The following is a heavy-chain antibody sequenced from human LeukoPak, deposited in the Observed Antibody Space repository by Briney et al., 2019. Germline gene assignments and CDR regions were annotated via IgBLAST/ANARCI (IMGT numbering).Heavy chain of an antibody. CDR2: INHCRRT. CDR3: ARSRIAVAGTPLGY. Sequence: SETLSLTCAVYGGSFSGYYWSWIRKPPGKGLEWIGEINHCRRTNYSPSLKSRVTISVDTSKNQFSRKLSSVTAADTAVYYCARSRIAVAGTPLGYWGQGTLVNVS. J-gene: IGHJ4*01. D-gene: IGHD6-19*01. CDR1: GGSFSGYY. V-gene: IGHV4-34*01.